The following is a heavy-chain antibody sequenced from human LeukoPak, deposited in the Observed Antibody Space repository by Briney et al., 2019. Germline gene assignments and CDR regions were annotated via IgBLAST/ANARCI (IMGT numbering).Heavy chain of an antibody. J-gene: IGHJ4*02. Sequence: ASETLSLTCAVYGGSFSGYHWSWIRQPPGKGLEWIGEINHSGSTNYNPSLKSRVTISVDTSKNQFSLKLSSVTAADTAVYYCAKGLGYCSSTSCPHFDYWGQGTLATVSS. D-gene: IGHD2-2*01. CDR1: GGSFSGYH. CDR3: AKGLGYCSSTSCPHFDY. CDR2: INHSGST. V-gene: IGHV4-34*01.